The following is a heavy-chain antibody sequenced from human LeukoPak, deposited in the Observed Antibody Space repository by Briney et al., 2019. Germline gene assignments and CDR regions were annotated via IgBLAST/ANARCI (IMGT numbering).Heavy chain of an antibody. J-gene: IGHJ5*02. CDR2: ISSSGSTI. CDR1: GFTFSDYY. D-gene: IGHD3-22*01. CDR3: ARVVYYDSSGGVWFDP. Sequence: GGSLRLSCAASGFTFSDYYMSWIRQAPGKGLEWVSYISSSGSTIYYADSVKGRFTISRDNAKNSLYLQMNSLRAEDTAVYYCARVVYYDSSGGVWFDPWGQGTLVTVSS. V-gene: IGHV3-11*04.